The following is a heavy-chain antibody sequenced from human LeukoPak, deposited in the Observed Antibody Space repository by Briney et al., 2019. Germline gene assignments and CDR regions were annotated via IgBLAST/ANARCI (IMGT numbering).Heavy chain of an antibody. J-gene: IGHJ6*03. Sequence: PSETLSLTCTVSGGSISSYYWSWIRQPPGKGLEWIGYIYYSGSTNYYPSLKSRVTISVDTPKNQFSLKLSSVTAADTAVYYCAGIPQPYCSGGSCYYYYYMDVWGKGTTVTVSS. CDR1: GGSISSYY. V-gene: IGHV4-59*08. D-gene: IGHD2-15*01. CDR3: AGIPQPYCSGGSCYYYYYMDV. CDR2: IYYSGST.